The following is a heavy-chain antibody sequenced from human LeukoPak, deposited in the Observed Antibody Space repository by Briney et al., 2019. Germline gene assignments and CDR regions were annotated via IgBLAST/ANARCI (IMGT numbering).Heavy chain of an antibody. CDR1: GFTFSSYS. Sequence: GGSLRLSCAASGFTFSSYSMNWVRQAPGKGLEWVSYISSSSSTIYYADSVKGRFTISRDNSKNTVYLQMNSLRAEDTAVYYCAKDLYYYGSGALAYWGQGTMVTVSS. CDR2: ISSSSSTI. J-gene: IGHJ4*02. CDR3: AKDLYYYGSGALAY. V-gene: IGHV3-48*01. D-gene: IGHD3-10*01.